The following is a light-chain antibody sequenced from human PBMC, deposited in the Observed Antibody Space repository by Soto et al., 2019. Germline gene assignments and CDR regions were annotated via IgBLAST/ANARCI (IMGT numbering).Light chain of an antibody. CDR2: NAL. CDR1: QSVSTN. J-gene: IGKJ1*01. Sequence: EIVMTQSPATLSVSPGERATLSCRASQSVSTNLAWYQQKPGQAPRLLIYNALTRATGIPARFSGSGSGTDFTLTISRLEPEDFAVYYCQQYGSSPQTFGQGTKVDIK. CDR3: QQYGSSPQT. V-gene: IGKV3-15*01.